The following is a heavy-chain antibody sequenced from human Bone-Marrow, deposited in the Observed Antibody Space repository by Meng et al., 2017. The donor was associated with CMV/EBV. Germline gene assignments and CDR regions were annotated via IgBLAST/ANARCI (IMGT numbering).Heavy chain of an antibody. V-gene: IGHV4-34*01. J-gene: IGHJ5*02. Sequence: SETLSLTCAVYGGSFSGYYWSWIRQPPGKGLEWIGEINHSGSTNYNPSLKSRVTISVDTSKNQFSLKLSSVTAADTAVYYCAREGGYCSSTSCYGDWFDPWGQGTLVTVSS. D-gene: IGHD2-2*01. CDR2: INHSGST. CDR1: GGSFSGYY. CDR3: AREGGYCSSTSCYGDWFDP.